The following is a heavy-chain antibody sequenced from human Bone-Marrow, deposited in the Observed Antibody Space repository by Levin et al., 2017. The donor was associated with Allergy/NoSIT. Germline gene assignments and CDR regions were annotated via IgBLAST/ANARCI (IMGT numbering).Heavy chain of an antibody. D-gene: IGHD3-10*01. Sequence: GESLKISCKGSGYSFTTYCIGWVRQMPGKGLEWMGIIYPGDSDTRYSPSFQGQVTISADKSISTAYLQWSSLKASDTAMYYCARPVRGVTGGFDYWGQGTLVTVSS. J-gene: IGHJ4*02. CDR3: ARPVRGVTGGFDY. V-gene: IGHV5-51*01. CDR1: GYSFTTYC. CDR2: IYPGDSDT.